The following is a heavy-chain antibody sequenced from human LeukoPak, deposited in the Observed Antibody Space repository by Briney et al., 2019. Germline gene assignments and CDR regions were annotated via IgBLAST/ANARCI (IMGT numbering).Heavy chain of an antibody. D-gene: IGHD3-22*01. J-gene: IGHJ4*02. V-gene: IGHV1-18*01. CDR3: ARDFLSGGYGYYDSSGYCNLDY. Sequence: GASVKVSCKASGYTFTSYGISWVRQAPGQGLEWMGLINSYNGNTNYAQKLQGRVTMTTDASTSTAYMGLRSLRSDDTAVYYCARDFLSGGYGYYDSSGYCNLDYWGQGTLVTVSS. CDR1: GYTFTSYG. CDR2: INSYNGNT.